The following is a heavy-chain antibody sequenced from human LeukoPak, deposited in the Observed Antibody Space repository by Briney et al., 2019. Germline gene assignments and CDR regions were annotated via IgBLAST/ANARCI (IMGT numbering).Heavy chain of an antibody. CDR3: ARDFGVYSYGSVY. V-gene: IGHV1-18*01. D-gene: IGHD5-18*01. CDR1: GYTFTSYG. J-gene: IGHJ4*02. CDR2: ISAYNGNT. Sequence: ASVKVSCRASGYTFTSYGISWVRQAPGQGLEWMGWISAYNGNTNYAQKLQGRVTMTTDTSTSTAYVELRSLRSDDTAVYYCARDFGVYSYGSVYWGQGTLVTVSS.